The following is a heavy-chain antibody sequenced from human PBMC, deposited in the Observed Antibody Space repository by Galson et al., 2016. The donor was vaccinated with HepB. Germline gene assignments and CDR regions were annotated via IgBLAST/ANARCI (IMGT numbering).Heavy chain of an antibody. CDR2: INPSGGTT. J-gene: IGHJ3*02. CDR1: GYTFTSYY. V-gene: IGHV1-46*01. CDR3: ARDRAGAGNAAFDI. Sequence: SCKASGYTFTSYYMHWVRQATRQGLEWMGIINPSGGTTSYAQKFQGRVTMTRDTSTSTVYMELSSLRSEDTAVYYCARDRAGAGNAAFDIWGQGTMVTVSS. D-gene: IGHD1-26*01.